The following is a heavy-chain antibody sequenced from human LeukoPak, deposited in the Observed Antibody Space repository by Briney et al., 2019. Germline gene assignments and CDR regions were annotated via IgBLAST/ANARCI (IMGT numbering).Heavy chain of an antibody. J-gene: IGHJ5*02. CDR3: VRDYFCSGGTCDDCFDP. Sequence: ASVEVSCKASGYTFTNYGISWVRQAPGQGLEWMAWISTYDHDTNYAQKFRGRVTMTTDTSTSTAYMELRSLGSDDTAVYYCVRDYFCSGGTCDDCFDPWGQGTLVTVSS. V-gene: IGHV1-18*01. CDR1: GYTFTNYG. CDR2: ISTYDHDT. D-gene: IGHD2-15*01.